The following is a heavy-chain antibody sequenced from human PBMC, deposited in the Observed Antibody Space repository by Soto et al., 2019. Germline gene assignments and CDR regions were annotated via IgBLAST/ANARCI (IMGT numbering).Heavy chain of an antibody. CDR1: GFTFSIYA. D-gene: IGHD3-22*01. V-gene: IGHV3-30-3*01. CDR2: MSPNGNNQ. Sequence: QVQLVESGGGVVQSGGSLRLSRAAPGFTFSIYALHWVRQAPGKGLELVAVMSPNGNNQYYADSVKGRFTISRDTSKSTLYLQMTSLRPDDTAVYYCATGANFYYDTSRYWGQGTLVTVSS. CDR3: ATGANFYYDTSRY. J-gene: IGHJ4*02.